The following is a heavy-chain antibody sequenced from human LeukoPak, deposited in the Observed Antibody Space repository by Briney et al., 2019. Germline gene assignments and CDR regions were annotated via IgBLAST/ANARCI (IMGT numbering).Heavy chain of an antibody. V-gene: IGHV3-53*01. CDR2: IYSGETT. Sequence: GGSLRLSCAVAGFNVSDNYMSWVRQAPGKGLERVSLIYSGETTLYADSVKGRFTISRDISKNTLYLQMNSLGAEDTAMYYCARRAGGYPHPYDYWGQGILVTVSS. J-gene: IGHJ4*02. D-gene: IGHD3-22*01. CDR1: GFNVSDNY. CDR3: ARRAGGYPHPYDY.